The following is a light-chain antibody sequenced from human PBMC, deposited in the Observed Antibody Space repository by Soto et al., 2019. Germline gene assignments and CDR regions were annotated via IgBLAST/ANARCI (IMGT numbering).Light chain of an antibody. CDR2: GAS. Sequence: EILMTQSPATLSVSPGERATLSCRASQSVSSNLAWYQQKPGQTPRLLIYGASTRATGITARFSGSGSGTEFTLNISSLQYEDFAVYYCQQYNTWPPLTFGGGTKVEIK. CDR1: QSVSSN. CDR3: QQYNTWPPLT. J-gene: IGKJ4*01. V-gene: IGKV3-15*01.